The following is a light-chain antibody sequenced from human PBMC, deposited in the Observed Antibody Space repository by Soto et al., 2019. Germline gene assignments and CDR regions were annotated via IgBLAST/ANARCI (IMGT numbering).Light chain of an antibody. Sequence: DIVLTQSPGTLSLSPGERATLSCRASQIISSTYLGWYQQKPGQAPRLLIYGASSRATGIPDRFSGSGSGTAFTLTISRLEPEDCAVYYCQHYGTSLYTFGQWTKLEIK. V-gene: IGKV3-20*01. CDR2: GAS. CDR1: QIISSTY. J-gene: IGKJ2*01. CDR3: QHYGTSLYT.